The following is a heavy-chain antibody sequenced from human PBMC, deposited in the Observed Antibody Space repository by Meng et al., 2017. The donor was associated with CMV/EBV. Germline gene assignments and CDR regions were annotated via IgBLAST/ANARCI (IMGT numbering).Heavy chain of an antibody. CDR1: GGSISSSTYY. V-gene: IGHV4-39*01. CDR3: ARIMAGTTSYGMDI. J-gene: IGHJ6*02. D-gene: IGHD1-7*01. CDR2: IFYSGRA. Sequence: SETLSLTCTVSGGSISSSTYYWGWIRQPPGKGLEWIGSIFYSGRAFYNPSLTSRISISVDTSKNQFSLKLSSVTAADTAVYYCARIMAGTTSYGMDIWGQGTTVTVSS.